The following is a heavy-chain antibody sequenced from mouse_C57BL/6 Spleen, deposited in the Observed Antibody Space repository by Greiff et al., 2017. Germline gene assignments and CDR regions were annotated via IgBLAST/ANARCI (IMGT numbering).Heavy chain of an antibody. J-gene: IGHJ1*03. D-gene: IGHD1-1*01. CDR3: ARRANYFYWYFDV. V-gene: IGHV1-26*01. Sequence: EVQLQQSGPELVKPGASVKISCKASGYTFTDYYMNWVKQSHGKSLEWIGDINPNNGGTSYNQKFKGKATLTVDKSSSPAYMELRSLTSEDSAVYYCARRANYFYWYFDVWGTGTTVTVSS. CDR2: INPNNGGT. CDR1: GYTFTDYY.